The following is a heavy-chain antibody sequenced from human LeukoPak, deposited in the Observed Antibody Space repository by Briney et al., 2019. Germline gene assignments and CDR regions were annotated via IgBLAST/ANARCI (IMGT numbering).Heavy chain of an antibody. V-gene: IGHV3-23*01. CDR2: IYGSDDKT. CDR1: GFTFSNYV. J-gene: IGHJ5*02. CDR3: AKTQGYYDA. Sequence: GGSLRLSCVASGFTFSNYVMSWVRQAPGKGLELFSGIYGSDDKTVYGDAVKGRFTISRDNSKNTLYLQMNSLRADDTAVYYCAKTQGYYDAWGQGALVTVSS. D-gene: IGHD2-15*01.